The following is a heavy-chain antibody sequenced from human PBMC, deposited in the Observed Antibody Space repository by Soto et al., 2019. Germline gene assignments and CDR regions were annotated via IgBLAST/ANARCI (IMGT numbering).Heavy chain of an antibody. D-gene: IGHD4-17*01. CDR3: ARELYGDYENSVDY. CDR2: TYYRSKWYN. V-gene: IGHV6-1*01. J-gene: IGHJ4*02. Sequence: SQTLSLTCAISGDSVSSNSAAWNWIRQSPSRGLEWLGRTYYRSKWYNDYTVSVKSRITINPDTSKIQFSLQLNSVTPDDTAVYYCARELYGDYENSVDYWGQGTLVTVSS. CDR1: GDSVSSNSAA.